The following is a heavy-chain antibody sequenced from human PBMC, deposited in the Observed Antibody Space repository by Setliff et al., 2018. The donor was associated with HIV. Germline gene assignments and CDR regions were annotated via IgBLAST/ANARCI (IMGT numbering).Heavy chain of an antibody. CDR2: VYYSGST. V-gene: IGHV4-30-4*08. D-gene: IGHD3-3*01. Sequence: SETLSLTCAVSGASVSDTNYYWSWLRQRPGKGLEWIGYVYYSGSTYYNPSLKSRVTISVDTSKNQFSLKLSSVTAADTAVYYCAKVVVRSRFLEWSPSRDYSYYYMDVWGKGTTVTVSS. J-gene: IGHJ6*03. CDR3: AKVVVRSRFLEWSPSRDYSYYYMDV. CDR1: GASVSDTNYY.